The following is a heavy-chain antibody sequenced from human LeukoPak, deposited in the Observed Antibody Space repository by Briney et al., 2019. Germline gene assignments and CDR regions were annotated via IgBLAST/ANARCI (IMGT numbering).Heavy chain of an antibody. CDR1: GFTFSSYA. V-gene: IGHV3-23*01. CDR2: ISGSGGST. CDR3: AKALPGSGWAFHF. D-gene: IGHD6-19*01. Sequence: GGSLRLSCVASGFTFSSYAMSWVRQAPGKGLEWVSAISGSGGSTYYADSVKGRFTISRDNSKNTLYLQMNSLRAENTAVYHCAKALPGSGWAFHFWGQGTRVIVSS. J-gene: IGHJ4*01.